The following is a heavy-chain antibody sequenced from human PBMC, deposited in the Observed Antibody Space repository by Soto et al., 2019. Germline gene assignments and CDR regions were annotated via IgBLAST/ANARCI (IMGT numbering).Heavy chain of an antibody. J-gene: IGHJ6*02. Sequence: PSETLSLTCTVSGGSISSSSYYWGWIRQPPGKGLEWIGSIYYSGSTYYNPSLKSRVTISVDTSKNQFSLKLSSVTAADTAVYYCARQGQYRRDYYYYGMDVWGQGTTVTVSS. CDR2: IYYSGST. CDR1: GGSISSSSYY. CDR3: ARQGQYRRDYYYYGMDV. D-gene: IGHD2-2*01. V-gene: IGHV4-39*01.